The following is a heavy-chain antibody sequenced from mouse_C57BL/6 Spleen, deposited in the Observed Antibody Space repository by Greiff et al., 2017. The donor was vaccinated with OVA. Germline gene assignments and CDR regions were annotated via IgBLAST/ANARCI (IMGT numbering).Heavy chain of an antibody. CDR3: AREGYGSSSYFDY. V-gene: IGHV1-26*01. CDR1: GYTFTDYY. CDR2: INPNNGGT. D-gene: IGHD1-1*01. Sequence: VQLQQSGPELVKPGASVKISCKASGYTFTDYYMNWVKQSHGKSLEWIGDINPNNGGTSYNQKFKGKATLTVDKSSSTAYMELRSLTSEDSAVYYCAREGYGSSSYFDYWGQGTTLTVSS. J-gene: IGHJ2*01.